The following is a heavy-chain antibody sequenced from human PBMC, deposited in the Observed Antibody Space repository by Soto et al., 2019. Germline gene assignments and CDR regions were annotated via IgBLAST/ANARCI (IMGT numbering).Heavy chain of an antibody. CDR1: GGSFSDNY. J-gene: IGHJ6*02. D-gene: IGHD5-12*01. CDR3: AREGVAPYYYYGMDV. CDR2: IYHNGNT. V-gene: IGHV4-34*01. Sequence: PSETLSLTCAVYGGSFSDNYWTWIRQPPGKGLEWIGEIYHNGNTNYNPSLKSRVTISVDTSKNQFSLNVASVTAADTAVYYCAREGVAPYYYYGMDVWGQGTPVTVSS.